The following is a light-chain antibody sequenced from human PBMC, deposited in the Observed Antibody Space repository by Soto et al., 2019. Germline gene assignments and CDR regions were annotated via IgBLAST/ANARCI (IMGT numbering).Light chain of an antibody. CDR1: QSVKKN. CDR2: SAT. J-gene: IGKJ1*01. CDR3: QQYNNWPPLT. V-gene: IGKV3-15*01. Sequence: EVVMAQSPATLSVSPGERATLSCRASQSVKKNLAWYRQTLGQAPRLLVYSATTRAAGVPPRFSGSGSGTDFTLTISTLQSEDSAVYSCQQYNNWPPLTFGKGTKGNIK.